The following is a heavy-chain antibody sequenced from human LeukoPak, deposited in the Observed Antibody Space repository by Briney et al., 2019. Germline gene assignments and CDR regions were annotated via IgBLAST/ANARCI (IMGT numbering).Heavy chain of an antibody. CDR1: GGSVSSYY. CDR3: ARARSSTGPYY. V-gene: IGHV4-59*02. Sequence: SETLSLTCTVSGGSVSSYYWSWIRQPPGKGLEWIGYIYYSGSTNYNPSLKSRVTISVDTSKNQFSLKLSSVTAADTAVYYCARARSSTGPYYWGQGTPVTVSS. D-gene: IGHD2-2*01. J-gene: IGHJ4*02. CDR2: IYYSGST.